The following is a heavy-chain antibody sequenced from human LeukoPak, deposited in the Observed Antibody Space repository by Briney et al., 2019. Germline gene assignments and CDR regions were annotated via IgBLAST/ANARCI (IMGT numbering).Heavy chain of an antibody. CDR2: IYYSGST. V-gene: IGHV4-59*01. D-gene: IGHD2-15*01. Sequence: PETLSLTCTVSGGSISSYYWSWIRQPPGKGLEWIGYIYYSGSTNYNPSLKSRVTISVDTSKNQFSLKLSSVTAADTAVYYCARDRGDYCSGGSCYGVAFDIWGQGTMVTVSS. CDR3: ARDRGDYCSGGSCYGVAFDI. CDR1: GGSISSYY. J-gene: IGHJ3*02.